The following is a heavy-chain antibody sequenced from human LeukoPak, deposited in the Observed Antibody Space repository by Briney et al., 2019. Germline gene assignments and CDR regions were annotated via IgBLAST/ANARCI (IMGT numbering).Heavy chain of an antibody. CDR1: GYTFTSYG. CDR2: INPNSGGT. Sequence: ASVKVSCKASGYTFTSYGISWVRQAPGQGLEWMGWINPNSGGTNYAQKFQGRVTMTRDTSISTAYMELSRLRSDDTAVYYCASLVVPAAIGEYYFDYWGQGTLVTVSS. CDR3: ASLVVPAAIGEYYFDY. D-gene: IGHD2-2*02. J-gene: IGHJ4*02. V-gene: IGHV1-2*02.